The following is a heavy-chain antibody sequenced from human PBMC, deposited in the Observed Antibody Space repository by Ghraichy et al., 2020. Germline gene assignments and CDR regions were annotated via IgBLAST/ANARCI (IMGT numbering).Heavy chain of an antibody. V-gene: IGHV3-21*01. CDR2: ISSSSSYI. Sequence: GGSLRLSCAASGFTFSSYSMNWVRQAPGKGLEWVSSISSSSSYIYYAASVKGRFTISRDNAKNSLYLQMNSLRAEDTAVYYCARGRFGCTNGVCLGWFDPWGQGTLVTVSS. CDR3: ARGRFGCTNGVCLGWFDP. J-gene: IGHJ5*02. D-gene: IGHD2-8*01. CDR1: GFTFSSYS.